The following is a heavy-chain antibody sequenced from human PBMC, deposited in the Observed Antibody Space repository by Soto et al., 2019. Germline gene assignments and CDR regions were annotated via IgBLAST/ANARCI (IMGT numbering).Heavy chain of an antibody. J-gene: IGHJ4*02. V-gene: IGHV3-9*01. Sequence: EVQLVESGGGLVQPDRSLRLSCAASGFVFEDYAMHWVRQAPGKGLEWVSSITWNSDSLAYTGSVKGRFTISRDNAKNSLYLEMDSLRPEDTALYYCTKSRGVAGRPLDDWGQGTLVTVSS. CDR3: TKSRGVAGRPLDD. D-gene: IGHD6-6*01. CDR2: ITWNSDSL. CDR1: GFVFEDYA.